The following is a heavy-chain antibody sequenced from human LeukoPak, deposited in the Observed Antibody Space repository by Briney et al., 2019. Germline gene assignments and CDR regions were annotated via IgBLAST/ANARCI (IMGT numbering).Heavy chain of an antibody. CDR2: ISVSGGST. D-gene: IGHD3-22*01. CDR3: AKDGLYYDGSENVYYFDS. CDR1: GFTFTTYA. J-gene: IGHJ4*02. V-gene: IGHV3-23*01. Sequence: PGGSLRLSCAASGFTFTTYAMSWVRQAPGKGLEWVSSISVSGGSTYYAHSVKGRFTISRDNSNHTLYLQMNSLRAEDTALYYCAKDGLYYDGSENVYYFDSWGQGTLVTVSS.